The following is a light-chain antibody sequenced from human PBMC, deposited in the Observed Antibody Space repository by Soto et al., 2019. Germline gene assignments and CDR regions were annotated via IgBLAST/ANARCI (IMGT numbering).Light chain of an antibody. CDR1: QSISSW. CDR3: QQYNSSVP. V-gene: IGKV1-5*03. CDR2: KAS. J-gene: IGKJ2*01. Sequence: DIQMTQSPSTLSASVGDRVTITCRASQSISSWLAWYQQKPGKAPKLLIYKASSLESGVPSRFSGSGSGTEFTLTISSLQPDDFATYYCQQYNSSVPFGQGTKLEIK.